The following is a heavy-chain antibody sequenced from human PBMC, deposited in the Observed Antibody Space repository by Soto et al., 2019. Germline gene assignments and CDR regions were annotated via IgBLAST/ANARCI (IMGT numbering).Heavy chain of an antibody. CDR3: ARGGPENDY. Sequence: QVQLVQSGAEVKKPGSSVKVSCKASGGTFSSYALNWVRQAPGQGLEWMGGIIPMSGATNYAQKFQGRVTFTADESTNTAYLELTSLRSEDTAVYYCARGGPENDYWGQGTLVTVSS. D-gene: IGHD1-26*01. CDR2: IIPMSGAT. J-gene: IGHJ4*02. CDR1: GGTFSSYA. V-gene: IGHV1-69*12.